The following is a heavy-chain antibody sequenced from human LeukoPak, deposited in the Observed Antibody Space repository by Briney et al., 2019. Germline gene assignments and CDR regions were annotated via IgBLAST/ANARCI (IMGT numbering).Heavy chain of an antibody. CDR1: GFTFSSYA. J-gene: IGHJ4*02. CDR3: AKSPQCSTSCPIDY. Sequence: PGASLRLSCAASGFTFSSYAMSWVRQAPGKGLEWVSAISGSGGSTYYADSVKGRFTISRDNSKNTLYLQMNSLRAEGTAVYYCAKSPQCSTSCPIDYWGQGTLVTVSS. V-gene: IGHV3-23*01. CDR2: ISGSGGST. D-gene: IGHD2-2*01.